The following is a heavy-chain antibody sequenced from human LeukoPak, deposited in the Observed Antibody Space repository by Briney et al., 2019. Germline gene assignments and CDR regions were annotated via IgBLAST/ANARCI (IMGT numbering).Heavy chain of an antibody. CDR3: ARAGKEYQYYGMDV. Sequence: PGGSLRLSCAASGFSFSDYDMYWVRQATGKGLEWVSLIGTAGDTYYAGTVKGRFTISRENAKNSLYLRMNSLTSGDTAVYYCARAGKEYQYYGMDVWGQGTTVTVAS. J-gene: IGHJ6*02. D-gene: IGHD2-2*01. CDR1: GFSFSDYD. V-gene: IGHV3-13*01. CDR2: IGTAGDT.